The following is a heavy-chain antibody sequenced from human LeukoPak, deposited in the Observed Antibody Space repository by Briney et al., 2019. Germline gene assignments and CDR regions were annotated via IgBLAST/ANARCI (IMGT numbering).Heavy chain of an antibody. Sequence: SETLSLTCTVSGGSISSSSYYWGWIRQPPGKGLEWIGSIYYSGSTYYNPSLKSRVTISVDTSKNQFSLKLSSVTAADTAVYYCARDGYNSRVDYWGQGTLVTVSS. CDR1: GGSISSSSYY. V-gene: IGHV4-39*02. CDR3: ARDGYNSRVDY. CDR2: IYYSGST. J-gene: IGHJ4*02. D-gene: IGHD5-12*01.